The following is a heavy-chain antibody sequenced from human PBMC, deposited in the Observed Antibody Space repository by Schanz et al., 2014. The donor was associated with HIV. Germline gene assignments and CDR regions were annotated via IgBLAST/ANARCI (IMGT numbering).Heavy chain of an antibody. CDR2: ISGGGGDR. CDR1: GFTFSTFA. CDR3: AKKKGGSWSVFDS. Sequence: EVQLLESGGGVVQPGGSLRLSCAASGFTFSTFAMHWVRQAPGKGLEWVSTISGGGGDRYYADSVKGRFAIARDDSKDTLYLQMNGLRAEDTAVYFCAKKKGGSWSVFDSWGQGTLVTVSS. D-gene: IGHD6-19*01. J-gene: IGHJ4*02. V-gene: IGHV3-23*01.